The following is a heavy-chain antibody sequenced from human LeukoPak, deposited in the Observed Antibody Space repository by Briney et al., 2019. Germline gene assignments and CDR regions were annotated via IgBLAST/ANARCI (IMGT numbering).Heavy chain of an antibody. V-gene: IGHV4-59*01. CDR1: GGSISSYY. CDR2: IYYSGST. J-gene: IGHJ4*02. D-gene: IGHD6-13*01. CDR3: ARAKGMVAAAGTPHLDY. Sequence: SETLSLTCTVSGGSISSYYWSWIRQPPGRGLEWIGYIYYSGSTNYNPSLKSRVTISVDTSKNQFSLKLSSVTAADTAVYYCARAKGMVAAAGTPHLDYWGQGTLVTVSS.